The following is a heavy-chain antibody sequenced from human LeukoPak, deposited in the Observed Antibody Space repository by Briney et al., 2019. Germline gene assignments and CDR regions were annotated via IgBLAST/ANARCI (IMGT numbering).Heavy chain of an antibody. Sequence: ALVKVSCKASGYTFTGNYMHWVRQAPGQGLEWMGRINPNSGGTNYAQKFQGRVTMTRDTSISTAYMELSRLRSDDTAVYYCARDTRGYSYGYQDYWGQGTLVTVSS. CDR1: GYTFTGNY. CDR3: ARDTRGYSYGYQDY. CDR2: INPNSGGT. V-gene: IGHV1-2*06. D-gene: IGHD5-18*01. J-gene: IGHJ4*02.